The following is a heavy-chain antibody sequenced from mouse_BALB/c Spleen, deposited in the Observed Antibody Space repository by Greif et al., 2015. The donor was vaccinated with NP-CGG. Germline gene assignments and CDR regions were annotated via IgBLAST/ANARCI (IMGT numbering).Heavy chain of an antibody. Sequence: QVQLQQSGPELVKPGASVKISCKASGYTFTDYYINWVKQKPGQGLEWIGWIYSGSGNTKYNEKFKGKATLTVDTSSSTAYTQLSSLTSEDTAVYFCARRTGTEAMDYWGQGTSVTVSS. V-gene: IGHV1-84*02. CDR1: GYTFTDYY. D-gene: IGHD4-1*01. CDR3: ARRTGTEAMDY. CDR2: IYSGSGNT. J-gene: IGHJ4*01.